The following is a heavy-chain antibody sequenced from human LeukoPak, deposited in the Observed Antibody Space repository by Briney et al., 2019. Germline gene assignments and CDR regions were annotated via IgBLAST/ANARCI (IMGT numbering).Heavy chain of an antibody. CDR3: ARGGSPGWLRVGY. Sequence: GGSLRLSCAASGFTFSSYWMSWVRQAPGKGLEWVANIKQDGSEKYYVDSVKGRFTISRDNAKNSLYLQMNRLRAEDTAVYYCARGGSPGWLRVGYWGQGTLVTVSS. V-gene: IGHV3-7*01. CDR2: IKQDGSEK. D-gene: IGHD5-12*01. CDR1: GFTFSSYW. J-gene: IGHJ4*02.